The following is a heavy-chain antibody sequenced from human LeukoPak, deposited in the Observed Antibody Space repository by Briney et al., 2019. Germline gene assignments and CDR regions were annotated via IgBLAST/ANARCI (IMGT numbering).Heavy chain of an antibody. CDR3: ARDLLYYGSGTSWFDP. V-gene: IGHV4-34*01. J-gene: IGHJ5*02. CDR2: INHSGST. CDR1: GGSFSGYY. D-gene: IGHD3-10*01. Sequence: PSETLSLTCAVYGGSFSGYYWSWIRQPPGKGLEWIGEINHSGSTNYNPSLKSRVTISVDTSKNQCSLKLSSVTAADTAVYYCARDLLYYGSGTSWFDPWGQGTLVTVSS.